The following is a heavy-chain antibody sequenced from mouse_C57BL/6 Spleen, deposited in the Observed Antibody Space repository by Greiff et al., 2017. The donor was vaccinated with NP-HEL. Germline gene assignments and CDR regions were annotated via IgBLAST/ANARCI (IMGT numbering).Heavy chain of an antibody. J-gene: IGHJ4*01. CDR3: ARQGIYYGSSYIYAMDY. D-gene: IGHD1-1*01. CDR1: GFTFSDYG. V-gene: IGHV5-17*01. CDR2: ISSGSSTI. Sequence: EVMLVESGGGLVKPGGSLKLSCAASGFTFSDYGMHWVRQAPEKGLEWVAYISSGSSTIYYADTVKGRLTISRDNAKNTLFLQMTSLRSEDTAMYYCARQGIYYGSSYIYAMDYWGQGTSVTVSS.